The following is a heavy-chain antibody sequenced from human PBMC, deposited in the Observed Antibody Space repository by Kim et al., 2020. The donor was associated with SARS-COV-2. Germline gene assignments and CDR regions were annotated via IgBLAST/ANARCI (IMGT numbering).Heavy chain of an antibody. CDR3: AKCPGAYCSGGSCYSDYYYGMDV. CDR1: GFTFSSYA. J-gene: IGHJ6*02. Sequence: GGSLRLSCAASGFTFSSYAMSWVRQAPGKGLEWVSAISGSGGSTYYADSVKGRFTISRDNSKNTLYLQMNSLRAEDTAVYYCAKCPGAYCSGGSCYSDYYYGMDVWGQGTTVTVSS. D-gene: IGHD2-15*01. CDR2: ISGSGGST. V-gene: IGHV3-23*01.